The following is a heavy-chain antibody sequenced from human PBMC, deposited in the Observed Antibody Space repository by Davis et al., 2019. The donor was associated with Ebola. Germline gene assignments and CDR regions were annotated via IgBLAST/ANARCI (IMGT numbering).Heavy chain of an antibody. V-gene: IGHV3-7*01. Sequence: GESLKISCAASGFTFSSYWMSWVRQAPGKGLEWVANINQDGSEKYYVDSVKGRFTISRDNAKNSLYLQMNSLRAEDTAVYYCARDSADIVVMPGPMDLWGQGTLVTVS. D-gene: IGHD2-15*01. J-gene: IGHJ5*02. CDR1: GFTFSSYW. CDR3: ARDSADIVVMPGPMDL. CDR2: INQDGSEK.